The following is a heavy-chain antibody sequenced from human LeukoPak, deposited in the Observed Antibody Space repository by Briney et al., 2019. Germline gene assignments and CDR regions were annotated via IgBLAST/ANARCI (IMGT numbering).Heavy chain of an antibody. D-gene: IGHD3-9*01. CDR3: AKGGDYNLSTGLYNPLD. CDR2: IYDSAGAT. CDR1: GFTLSNYA. Sequence: PGGSLRLSCAASGFTLSNYAMSWVRQAPGKGLEWVSAIYDSAGATSYADSVKGRFTISRDNSKNTLYLQVNSLRAEGAAVYYCAKGGDYNLSTGLYNPLDWGQGTLVTVSS. V-gene: IGHV3-23*01. J-gene: IGHJ4*02.